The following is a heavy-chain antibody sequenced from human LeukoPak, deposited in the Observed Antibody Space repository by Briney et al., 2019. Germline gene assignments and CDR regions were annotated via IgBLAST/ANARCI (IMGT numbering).Heavy chain of an antibody. CDR1: GFTFSSYG. V-gene: IGHV3-30*18. J-gene: IGHJ6*03. Sequence: PGGSLRLSCAASGFTFSSYGMHWVRQTPGKGLEWVAVISHDGSNKYYADSVKGRFTISRDSSKNTLYLQMNSLRAEDTAVYYCAKGHYMDVWGKGTTVTFSS. CDR3: AKGHYMDV. CDR2: ISHDGSNK.